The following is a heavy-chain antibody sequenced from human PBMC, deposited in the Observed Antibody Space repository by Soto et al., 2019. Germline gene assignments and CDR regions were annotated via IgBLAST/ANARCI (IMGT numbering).Heavy chain of an antibody. Sequence: PSETLSLTCAVSGGSISSGGYSWSWIRQPPGKGLEWIGYIYHSGSTYYNPSLKSRVTISVDRSKNQFSLKLSSVTAADTAVYYCARGSTRQTLNWFDPWGQGTLVTVSS. CDR3: ARGSTRQTLNWFDP. CDR2: IYHSGST. V-gene: IGHV4-30-2*01. CDR1: GGSISSGGYS. J-gene: IGHJ5*02.